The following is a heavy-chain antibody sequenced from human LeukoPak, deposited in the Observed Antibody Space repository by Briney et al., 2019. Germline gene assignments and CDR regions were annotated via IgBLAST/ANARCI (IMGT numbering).Heavy chain of an antibody. Sequence: GGSLRLSCAASGFTFSSYSMNWVRQAPGKGLQWVSSISSSSSYIYYADSVKGRFTISRDNAKNSLYLQMNSLRAEDAAVYYCARDRGSGWQEAFDYWGQGTLVTVSS. CDR2: ISSSSSYI. J-gene: IGHJ4*02. CDR3: ARDRGSGWQEAFDY. CDR1: GFTFSSYS. D-gene: IGHD6-19*01. V-gene: IGHV3-21*01.